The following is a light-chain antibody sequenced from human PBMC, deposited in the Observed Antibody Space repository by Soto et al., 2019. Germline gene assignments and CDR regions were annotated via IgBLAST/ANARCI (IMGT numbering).Light chain of an antibody. CDR1: QSINSY. CDR3: QQSYSTPYT. V-gene: IGKV1-39*01. J-gene: IGKJ2*01. CDR2: AAS. Sequence: DIQMTQSPTSLSASVGDRVTITCRASQSINSYLNWFQQKPGKAPKLLIHAASSLQSGVPSRFSGSGSGTDFTLTIISLQPEDFGTYYCQQSYSTPYTFGQGTNLEIK.